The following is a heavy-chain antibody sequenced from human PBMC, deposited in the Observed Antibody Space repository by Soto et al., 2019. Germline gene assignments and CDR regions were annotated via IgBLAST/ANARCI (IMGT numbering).Heavy chain of an antibody. Sequence: GPLRLSCAASALCLSASWMRWVRQAPGEGLGWVSRINPDGRTITYADSMKGGFSISRENAKHKLYLQMNILRVEDTVGNFCATAGNYRLDNWGLGTLGTVSS. CDR1: ALCLSASW. D-gene: IGHD1-7*01. J-gene: IGHJ4*02. CDR2: INPDGRTI. V-gene: IGHV3-74*03. CDR3: ATAGNYRLDN.